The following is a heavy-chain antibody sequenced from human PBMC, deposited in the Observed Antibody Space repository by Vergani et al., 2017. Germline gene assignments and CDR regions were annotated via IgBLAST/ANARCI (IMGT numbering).Heavy chain of an antibody. CDR2: IIPIFGTA. CDR1: GGTFSSYA. D-gene: IGHD1-7*01. CDR3: ARDTANWNYLTPEGYYYXMDV. V-gene: IGHV1-69*01. Sequence: QVQLVQSGAEVKKPGSSVKVSCKASGGTFSSYAISWVRQAPGQGLEWMGGIIPIFGTANYAQKFQGRVTITADESTSTAYMELSSLRSEDTAVYYCARDTANWNYLTPEGYYYXMDVWGKGTTVTVSS. J-gene: IGHJ6*03.